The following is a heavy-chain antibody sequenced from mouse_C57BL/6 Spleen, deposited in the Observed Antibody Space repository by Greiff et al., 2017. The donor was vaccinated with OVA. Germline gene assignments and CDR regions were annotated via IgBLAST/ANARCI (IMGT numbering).Heavy chain of an antibody. CDR2: IGDGGSYT. V-gene: IGHV5-4*03. CDR3: ASELGLDY. D-gene: IGHD4-1*01. CDR1: GFTFSSYA. J-gene: IGHJ2*01. Sequence: EVKVVESGGGLVKPGGSLKLSCAASGFTFSSYAMSWVRQTPDKRLEWVATIGDGGSYTYYPDHVKGRFTISADNANNNLYLQMSHLKSENTAMYYYASELGLDYWGQGTTLTVSS.